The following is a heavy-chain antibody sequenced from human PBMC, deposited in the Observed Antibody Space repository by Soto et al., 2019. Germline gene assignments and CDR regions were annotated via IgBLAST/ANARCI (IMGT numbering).Heavy chain of an antibody. J-gene: IGHJ6*02. V-gene: IGHV3-21*06. D-gene: IGHD3-9*01. Sequence: GGSLRLSCVASGFAFMSYGMKWVRQAPGKRLEWVASISAASSAIYYTDSVKGRVTISRDNARNSLYLQMKSLRAEETAVYFCARDGGDYVILTGYYDHYYNGMDVWGQGTTVTVSS. CDR1: GFAFMSYG. CDR3: ARDGGDYVILTGYYDHYYNGMDV. CDR2: ISAASSAI.